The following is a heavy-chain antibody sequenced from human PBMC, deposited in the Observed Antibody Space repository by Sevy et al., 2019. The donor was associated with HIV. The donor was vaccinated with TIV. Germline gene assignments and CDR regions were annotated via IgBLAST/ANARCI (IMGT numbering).Heavy chain of an antibody. Sequence: GGSLRLSCAASGFTFDSYAMHWVRQVAGKGLEWVSTISGSGYATYYADSVKGRFIISRDTSRSTLYLQMNSLGVEDSAVYFCAKDRVTVFGVVVTFDSWGQGTLVTVSS. D-gene: IGHD3-3*01. V-gene: IGHV3-23*01. CDR2: ISGSGYAT. CDR3: AKDRVTVFGVVVTFDS. CDR1: GFTFDSYA. J-gene: IGHJ4*02.